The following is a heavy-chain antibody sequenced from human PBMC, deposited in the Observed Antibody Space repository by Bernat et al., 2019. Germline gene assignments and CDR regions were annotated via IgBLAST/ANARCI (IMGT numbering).Heavy chain of an antibody. J-gene: IGHJ3*02. V-gene: IGHV1-69*01. Sequence: QVQLVQSGAEVKKPGSPVKVSCKASGDTFSSYVISWVRQAPGQGLEWMGGIIPIFGTANYAQKFQGRVTITADESTSTAYMELSSLRSEDTAVYYCASGRAVAAPWDAFDMWGQGTMVTVSS. CDR3: ASGRAVAAPWDAFDM. D-gene: IGHD6-19*01. CDR2: IIPIFGTA. CDR1: GDTFSSYV.